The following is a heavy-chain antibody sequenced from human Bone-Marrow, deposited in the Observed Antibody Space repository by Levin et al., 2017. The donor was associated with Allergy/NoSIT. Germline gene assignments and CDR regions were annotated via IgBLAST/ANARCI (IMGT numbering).Heavy chain of an antibody. CDR2: ICHNGIA. CDR1: GGSMGNYY. CDR3: ARLWVSGNKLDS. J-gene: IGHJ4*02. V-gene: IGHV4-59*08. D-gene: IGHD6-25*01. Sequence: SETLSLTCTVSGGSMGNYYWNWIRQTPGKGLEWIGKICHNGIAHYNPSLKSRVTMSVDISNNQFSLHLRSVTATDAAKYFCARLWVSGNKLDSWGQGTLVTVSS.